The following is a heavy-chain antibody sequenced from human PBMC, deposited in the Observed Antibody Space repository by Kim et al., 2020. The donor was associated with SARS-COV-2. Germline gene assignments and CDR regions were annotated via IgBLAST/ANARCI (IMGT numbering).Heavy chain of an antibody. CDR3: ARGAVGATGNY. V-gene: IGHV1-18*01. D-gene: IGHD1-26*01. CDR2: ISDYNGNT. J-gene: IGHJ4*02. CDR1: GYTFLTYG. Sequence: ASVKVSCKASGYTFLTYGISWVRQAAGQGLEWMGWISDYNGNTNYAQNLQGRVTMTTDTSTRTAYMESRGLKSDDTAVYDCARGAVGATGNYWGQGTLVT.